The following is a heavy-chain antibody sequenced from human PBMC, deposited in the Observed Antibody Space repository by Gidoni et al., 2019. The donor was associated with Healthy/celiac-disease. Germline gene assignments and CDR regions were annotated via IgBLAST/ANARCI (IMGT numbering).Heavy chain of an antibody. D-gene: IGHD4-17*01. CDR1: GYTFTGYY. Sequence: QVQLVQSGAEVKKPGASVKVSCQASGYTFTGYYMHWVRQAPGQGLEWMGWINPSSGGTNYAQKFQGRVTMTRDTSISTAYMELSRLRSDDTAVYYCARVDGATVTADYWGQGTLVTVSS. CDR2: INPSSGGT. V-gene: IGHV1-2*02. J-gene: IGHJ4*02. CDR3: ARVDGATVTADY.